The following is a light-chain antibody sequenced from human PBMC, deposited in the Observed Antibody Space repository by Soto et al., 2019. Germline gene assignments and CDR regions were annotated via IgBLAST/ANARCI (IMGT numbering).Light chain of an antibody. J-gene: IGKJ4*01. CDR2: AAS. CDR1: QGISSY. V-gene: IGKV1-27*01. Sequence: DIQMTQSPSSLSASLGDRVTITFRASQGISSYLAWYQQKPGKAPKLLIYAASTLQSGVPSRFSGSGSGTDFTLTISSLQPEDVATYYCQKYNSAPLTFGGGTKVDIK. CDR3: QKYNSAPLT.